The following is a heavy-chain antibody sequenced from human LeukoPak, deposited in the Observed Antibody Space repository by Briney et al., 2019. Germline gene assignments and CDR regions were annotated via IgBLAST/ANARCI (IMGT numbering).Heavy chain of an antibody. CDR2: ISSSSDYI. CDR3: VRIPNSANFPNWFDP. Sequence: PGGSLRLSCAASGLTFSSSTMNWVRPAPGKGLEWVSSISSSSDYIYYADSVKGRFTISRDNAKNSLYLQMNSLRAEGTALYYCVRIPNSANFPNWFDPLGQGTLVSVSS. D-gene: IGHD4/OR15-4a*01. V-gene: IGHV3-21*01. J-gene: IGHJ5*02. CDR1: GLTFSSST.